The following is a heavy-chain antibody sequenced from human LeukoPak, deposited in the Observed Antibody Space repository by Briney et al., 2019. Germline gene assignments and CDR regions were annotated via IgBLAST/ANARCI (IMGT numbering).Heavy chain of an antibody. V-gene: IGHV3-30*18. D-gene: IGHD3-3*01. J-gene: IGHJ4*02. CDR3: AKANDFWSGYTDY. Sequence: GSLRLSCAASGFTFSSYGMHWVRQAPGKGLEGGAVISYDGSNKYYADSVKGRFTISRDNSKNTLYLQMNSLRAEDTAVYYCAKANDFWSGYTDYWGQGTLVTVSS. CDR2: ISYDGSNK. CDR1: GFTFSSYG.